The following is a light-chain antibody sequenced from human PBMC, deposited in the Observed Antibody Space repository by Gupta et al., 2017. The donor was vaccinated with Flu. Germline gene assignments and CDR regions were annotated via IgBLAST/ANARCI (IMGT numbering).Light chain of an antibody. CDR2: GAF. J-gene: IGKJ3*01. V-gene: IGKV3-15*01. CDR1: QSVTNN. Sequence: PATLSVSRGERATLSCRASQSVTNNVAWYQQKPGQAPRLLIDGAFARATGIPARFSGSGSGTEFTLTISSLQSEDFAVYFCQQVKDWPLTFGHGTKVDIK. CDR3: QQVKDWPLT.